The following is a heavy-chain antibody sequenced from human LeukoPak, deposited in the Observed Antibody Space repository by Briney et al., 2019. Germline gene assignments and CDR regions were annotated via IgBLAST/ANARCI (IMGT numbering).Heavy chain of an antibody. CDR2: IYYSGST. V-gene: IGHV4-59*12. J-gene: IGHJ5*02. CDR3: AKNGQSGFSFDP. CDR1: GGSISGYY. D-gene: IGHD2-8*01. Sequence: SETLSLTCTVSGGSISGYYWSWIRQPPGKGLEWIGYIYYSGSTKYNPSLKSRVTISVDTSKNQFSLKLSSVTAADTAVYYCAKNGQSGFSFDPWGQGTLVTVSS.